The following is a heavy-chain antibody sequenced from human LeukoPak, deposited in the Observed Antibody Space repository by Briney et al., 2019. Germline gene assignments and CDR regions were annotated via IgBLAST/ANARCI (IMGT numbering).Heavy chain of an antibody. CDR1: GFTVSSNY. V-gene: IGHV3-53*01. Sequence: GGSLRLSCAASGFTVSSNYMTWVRQAPGRGLEWVSVIYSGGTIYYAVSVKGRFTISRDNSKNTLYLQMNSLRAEDTAVYYCARDRRVGGRSDAFDIWGQGTMVTVSS. J-gene: IGHJ3*02. CDR2: IYSGGTI. CDR3: ARDRRVGGRSDAFDI. D-gene: IGHD2-15*01.